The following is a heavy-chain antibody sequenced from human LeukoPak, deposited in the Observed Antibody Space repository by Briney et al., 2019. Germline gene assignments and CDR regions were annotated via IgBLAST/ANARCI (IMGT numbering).Heavy chain of an antibody. CDR3: AKVLYSGSSPFDY. CDR2: ISYDGSNK. D-gene: IGHD1-26*01. J-gene: IGHJ4*02. Sequence: PGGSLRLSCAASGFTFSSYGMHWVRQAPGKGLEWVAVISYDGSNKYYADSVKGRFTISRDNSKNTLYLQMNSLRAEDTAVYYCAKVLYSGSSPFDYWGQGTLVTVSS. V-gene: IGHV3-30*18. CDR1: GFTFSSYG.